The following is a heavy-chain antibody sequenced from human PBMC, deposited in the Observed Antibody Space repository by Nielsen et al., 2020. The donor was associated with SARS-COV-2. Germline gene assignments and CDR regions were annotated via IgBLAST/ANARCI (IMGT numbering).Heavy chain of an antibody. CDR2: IYYSGST. Sequence: SETLSLTCTVSGGSISSGGYYWSWIRQHPGKGLEWIGYIYYSGSTYYNPSLKSRVTISVDKSKNQFSLKLSSVTAADTAVYYCASRAPLEDWFDPWGQETLVTVSS. V-gene: IGHV4-31*09. CDR3: ASRAPLEDWFDP. J-gene: IGHJ5*02. D-gene: IGHD1-14*01. CDR1: GGSISSGGYY.